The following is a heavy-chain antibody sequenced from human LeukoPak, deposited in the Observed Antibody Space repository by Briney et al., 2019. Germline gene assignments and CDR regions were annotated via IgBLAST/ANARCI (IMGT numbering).Heavy chain of an antibody. J-gene: IGHJ4*02. D-gene: IGHD4-17*01. Sequence: PSETLSLTCTVSGGSISSYYWSWIRQPPGKGLEWIGYIYYSGSTNYNPSLKSRVTISVDTSKNQSSLKLSSVTAADTAVYYCARHLIDYGHYEGFDYWGQGTLVTVSS. CDR1: GGSISSYY. V-gene: IGHV4-59*08. CDR2: IYYSGST. CDR3: ARHLIDYGHYEGFDY.